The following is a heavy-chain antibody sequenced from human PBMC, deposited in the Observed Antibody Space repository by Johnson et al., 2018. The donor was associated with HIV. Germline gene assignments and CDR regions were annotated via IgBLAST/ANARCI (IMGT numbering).Heavy chain of an antibody. D-gene: IGHD2-15*01. CDR1: GFTFSNAW. J-gene: IGHJ3*02. V-gene: IGHV3-15*01. Sequence: VQLVESGGGLVKPGGSLRLSCAASGFTFSNAWMTWVRQAPGKGLEWVGRIKAKTDGETTDYAAPVKGRFTISRDNSKNTVYLQTNSLRAEDSAVYYCAKWKYCSGDNCYSEFGVFDDAFDIWGQGTMVTVSS. CDR2: IKAKTDGETT. CDR3: AKWKYCSGDNCYSEFGVFDDAFDI.